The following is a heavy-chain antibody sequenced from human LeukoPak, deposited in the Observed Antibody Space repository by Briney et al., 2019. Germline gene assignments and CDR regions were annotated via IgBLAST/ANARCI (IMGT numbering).Heavy chain of an antibody. CDR1: GDSISSSTYY. Sequence: SETLSLTCTVSGDSISSSTYYWGWIRQSPGKGLEWIGSISYSGTAYYNPPLRSRITMSVDTSKNQFSLKLTSVTAADTAVYYCARQLGVKDSSLVNFWGQGTLVTVSS. V-gene: IGHV4-39*01. CDR2: ISYSGTA. J-gene: IGHJ4*02. D-gene: IGHD6-13*01. CDR3: ARQLGVKDSSLVNF.